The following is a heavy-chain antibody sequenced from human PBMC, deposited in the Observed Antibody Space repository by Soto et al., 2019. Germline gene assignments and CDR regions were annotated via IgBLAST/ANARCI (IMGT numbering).Heavy chain of an antibody. J-gene: IGHJ4*02. CDR2: IGSSGTTM. Sequence: PGGSLRLSCTASGFTFSDHYMSWIRQAPGKGLEWISYIGSSGTTMYYAVSVEGRFTISRDNAKNSLYLQMNSLGAEDTAVYFCARVCLYGGNYFDHWGQGTLVTVSS. CDR1: GFTFSDHY. D-gene: IGHD3-16*01. V-gene: IGHV3-11*01. CDR3: ARVCLYGGNYFDH.